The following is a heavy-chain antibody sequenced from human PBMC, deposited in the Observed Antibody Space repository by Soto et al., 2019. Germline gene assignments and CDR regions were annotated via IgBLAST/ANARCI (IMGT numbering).Heavy chain of an antibody. V-gene: IGHV4-59*01. CDR3: ARDRIAVADEDGMDV. J-gene: IGHJ6*02. CDR1: GGSISSYY. D-gene: IGHD6-19*01. Sequence: PSETLSLTCTVSGGSISSYYWSWIRQPPGKGLEWIGYIYYSGSTNYNPSLKSRVTISVDTSKNQFSLKLSSVTAADTAVYYCARDRIAVADEDGMDVWRQGTTVPASS. CDR2: IYYSGST.